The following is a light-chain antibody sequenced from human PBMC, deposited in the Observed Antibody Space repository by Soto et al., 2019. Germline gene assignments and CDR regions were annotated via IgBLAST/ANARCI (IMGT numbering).Light chain of an antibody. Sequence: DIQMTQSPSTLSASVGDRVIITCRASQSISAWLAWYQQKPGKAPKLLINKASNLQSGVPSRFSGSGSGTEFTLTISGLQPDDFATYYCQQYDSNPLTVGGGTKVDI. CDR2: KAS. CDR1: QSISAW. V-gene: IGKV1-5*03. J-gene: IGKJ4*02. CDR3: QQYDSNPLT.